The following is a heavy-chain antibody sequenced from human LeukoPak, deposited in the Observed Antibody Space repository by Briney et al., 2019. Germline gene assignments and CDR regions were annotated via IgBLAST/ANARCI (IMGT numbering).Heavy chain of an antibody. CDR2: INTNTGNP. V-gene: IGHV7-4-1*02. CDR3: ARVGPYSSGWYRLDY. CDR1: GATFSSYA. J-gene: IGHJ4*02. D-gene: IGHD6-19*01. Sequence: GASVKVSCKASGATFSSYAITWVRQAPGQGLEWMGWINTNTGNPTYAQGFTGRFVFSLDTSVSTAYLQISSLKAEDTAVYYCARVGPYSSGWYRLDYWGQGTLVTVSS.